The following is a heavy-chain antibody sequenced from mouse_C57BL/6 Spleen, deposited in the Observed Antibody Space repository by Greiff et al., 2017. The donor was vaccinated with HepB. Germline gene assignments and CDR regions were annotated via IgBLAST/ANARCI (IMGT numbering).Heavy chain of an antibody. CDR3: ARAPITTVGGPWFAY. Sequence: QVQLQQSGAELVKPGASVKMSCKASGYTFTSYWITWVKQRPGQGLEWIGDIYPGSGSTNYNEKFKSKATLTVDTSSSTAYMQLSSLTSEDSAVYYCARAPITTVGGPWFAYWGQGTLVTVSA. J-gene: IGHJ3*01. D-gene: IGHD1-1*01. CDR1: GYTFTSYW. CDR2: IYPGSGST. V-gene: IGHV1-55*01.